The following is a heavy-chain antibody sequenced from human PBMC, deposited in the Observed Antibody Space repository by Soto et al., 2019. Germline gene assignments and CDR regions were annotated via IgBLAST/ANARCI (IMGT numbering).Heavy chain of an antibody. D-gene: IGHD5-18*01. CDR2: IYYSGST. V-gene: IGHV4-39*01. CDR3: ARQSGYSYAYGYYYYGMDV. CDR1: GGSISSSTYY. Sequence: PSETLSLTYTVSGGSISSSTYYWGWIRQPPGKGLEWIGSIYYSGSTYYSPSLKSRVTISVDTSKNQFSPKLTSVTAADTAVYYCARQSGYSYAYGYYYYGMDVWGQGTTVTVSS. J-gene: IGHJ6*02.